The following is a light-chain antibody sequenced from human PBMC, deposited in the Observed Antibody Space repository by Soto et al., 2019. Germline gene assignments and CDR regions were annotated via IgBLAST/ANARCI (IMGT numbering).Light chain of an antibody. Sequence: QSVLTQPPSVSGSPGQSVTISCTGTSSDVGSYNRVSWYQQPPGTAPKLMIYEVSNRPSGVPDRFSGSKSGNTASLTISGLQAEDEADYYCSSYTSSSTYVFVTGTKVTFL. V-gene: IGLV2-18*02. CDR1: SSDVGSYNR. CDR2: EVS. CDR3: SSYTSSSTYV. J-gene: IGLJ1*01.